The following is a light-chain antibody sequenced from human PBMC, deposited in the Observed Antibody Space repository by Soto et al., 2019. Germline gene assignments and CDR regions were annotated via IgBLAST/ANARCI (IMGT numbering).Light chain of an antibody. CDR3: QQYGTSLFT. CDR1: QSVSSSY. J-gene: IGKJ3*01. CDR2: GAS. V-gene: IGKV3-20*01. Sequence: EIVLTQSPGTLSLSPGERATLSCRASQSVSSSYLAWYQQKPGQAPRLLIYGASSRATGIPDRFSGSVSGTGFTLTISRLEPEDFAVYYCQQYGTSLFTFGPGTTVDIK.